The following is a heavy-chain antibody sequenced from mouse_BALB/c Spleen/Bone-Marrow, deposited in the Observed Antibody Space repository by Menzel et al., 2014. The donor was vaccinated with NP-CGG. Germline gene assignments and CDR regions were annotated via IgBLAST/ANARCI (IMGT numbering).Heavy chain of an antibody. CDR1: GFSLSRYS. CDR3: ARNLLYGNPYYYAMDY. D-gene: IGHD2-1*01. V-gene: IGHV2-6-4*01. Sequence: QVQLQQSGPGLVAPSQSLSITCTVSGFSLSRYSVHWVRQPPGKGLEWLGMIWGGGSTDYNSALKSRLSISKDNSKSQVFLKMNSLQTDGTAMYYCARNLLYGNPYYYAMDYWGQGTSVTVSS. J-gene: IGHJ4*01. CDR2: IWGGGST.